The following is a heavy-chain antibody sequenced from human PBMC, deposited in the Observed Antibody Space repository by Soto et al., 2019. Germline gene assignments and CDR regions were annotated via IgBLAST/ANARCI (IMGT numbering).Heavy chain of an antibody. CDR2: MNPNSGNT. CDR1: GYTFTSYD. V-gene: IGHV1-8*01. Sequence: ASVKVSCKASGYTFTSYDINWVRQATGQGLEWMGWMNPNSGNTGYAQKFQGRVTMTRNNSISTAYMELSSLGSEDTAVYYCAIAYSSGWYYDAFDIWGQGTMVTVSS. CDR3: AIAYSSGWYYDAFDI. J-gene: IGHJ3*02. D-gene: IGHD6-19*01.